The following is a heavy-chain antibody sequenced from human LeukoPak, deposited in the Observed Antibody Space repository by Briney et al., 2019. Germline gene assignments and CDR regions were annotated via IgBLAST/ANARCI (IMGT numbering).Heavy chain of an antibody. V-gene: IGHV4-30-4*07. CDR1: GGSISSGGYS. J-gene: IGHJ6*03. D-gene: IGHD3-22*01. CDR2: SSYSGST. Sequence: PSQTLSLTCAVSGGSISSGGYSWSWIRQPPGKGLEWIGYSSYSGSTYYNPSLKSRVTISVDTSKNQFSLKLSSVTAADTAVYYCARGGYYYDCSGYYPSMDVWGNGTTVTVSS. CDR3: ARGGYYYDCSGYYPSMDV.